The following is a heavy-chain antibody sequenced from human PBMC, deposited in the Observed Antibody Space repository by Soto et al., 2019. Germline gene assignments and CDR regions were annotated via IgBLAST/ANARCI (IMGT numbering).Heavy chain of an antibody. CDR2: IIPILGIA. Sequence: SVKVSCKASGGTFSSYTISWVRQAPGQGLEWMGRIIPILGIANYAQKFQGRVTITADKSTSTAYMELSSLRSEDTAVYYCARDEDIVVVVAATPPIYWGQGTLVTVSS. CDR3: ARDEDIVVVVAATPPIY. CDR1: GGTFSSYT. J-gene: IGHJ4*02. V-gene: IGHV1-69*04. D-gene: IGHD2-15*01.